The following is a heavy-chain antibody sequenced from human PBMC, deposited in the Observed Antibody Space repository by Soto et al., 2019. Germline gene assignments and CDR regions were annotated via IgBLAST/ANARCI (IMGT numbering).Heavy chain of an antibody. CDR3: ARDSGHVHGMDV. Sequence: SETLSLTCTVSGGSISSGGYYWSWIRQHPGKGLEWIGYIYYSGSTYYNPSLKSRVTISVDTSKNQFSLKLSSVTAADTAVYYCARDSGHVHGMDVWGQGTTVTVSS. J-gene: IGHJ6*02. V-gene: IGHV4-31*03. CDR2: IYYSGST. CDR1: GGSISSGGYY.